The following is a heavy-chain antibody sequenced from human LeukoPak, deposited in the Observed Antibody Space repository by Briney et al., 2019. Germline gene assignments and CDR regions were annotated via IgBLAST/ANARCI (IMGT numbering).Heavy chain of an antibody. J-gene: IGHJ5*02. CDR1: GDSLSSGGYS. CDR2: IRYSGST. CDR3: ARVLRFLEWSRLRGNLERNWFDP. D-gene: IGHD3-3*01. Sequence: SETLSLTCGVSGDSLSSGGYSWSWIRQPPGKGLEWIGYIRYSGSTYYNPSLKSRLTMSVEASKNQFSLKLSSVTAADTAVYYCARVLRFLEWSRLRGNLERNWFDPWGQGTLVTVSS. V-gene: IGHV4-30-4*07.